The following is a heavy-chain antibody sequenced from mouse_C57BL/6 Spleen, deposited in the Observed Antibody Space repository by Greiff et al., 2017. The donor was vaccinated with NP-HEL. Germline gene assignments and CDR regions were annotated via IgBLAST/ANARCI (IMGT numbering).Heavy chain of an antibody. Sequence: QVQLQQSGAELVRPGTSVKVSCKASGYAFTNYLIEWVKQRPGQGLEWIGVIYPGSGSTNYNEKFKGKATLTADKSSSTAYMQLSSLTSEDSAVFFCAGGDCYAMDDWGQGTTVTVSS. CDR3: AGGDCYAMDD. CDR2: IYPGSGST. V-gene: IGHV1-54*01. J-gene: IGHJ4*01. CDR1: GYAFTNYL.